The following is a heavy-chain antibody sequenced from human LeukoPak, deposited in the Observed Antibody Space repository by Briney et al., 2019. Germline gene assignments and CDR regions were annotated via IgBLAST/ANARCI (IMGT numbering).Heavy chain of an antibody. CDR1: GGSISSSSYY. D-gene: IGHD6-19*01. CDR3: ARGSPLMAGIYNFDY. CDR2: IYYSGST. J-gene: IGHJ4*02. Sequence: PSETLSLTCTVSGGSISSSSYYWGWIRQPPGKGLEWIASIYYSGSTYYNPSLKSPVTISVDTSKNQFSLKVRSVTAADTAVYYCARGSPLMAGIYNFDYWGQGRLVTVSS. V-gene: IGHV4-39*07.